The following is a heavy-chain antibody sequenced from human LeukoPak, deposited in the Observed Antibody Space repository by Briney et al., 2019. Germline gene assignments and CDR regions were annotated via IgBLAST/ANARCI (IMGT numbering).Heavy chain of an antibody. V-gene: IGHV1-18*01. J-gene: IGHJ3*02. D-gene: IGHD3-3*01. CDR2: ISAYNGNT. CDR3: ARDDNSIFGVSDGAFDI. CDR1: GYTFISYG. Sequence: GASVKVSCKASGYTFISYGISWVRQAPGQGLEWMGWISAYNGNTNYAQKLQGRVTMTTDTYTSTTYMELRSLRSDDTAVYYCARDDNSIFGVSDGAFDIWGQGTMVTVSS.